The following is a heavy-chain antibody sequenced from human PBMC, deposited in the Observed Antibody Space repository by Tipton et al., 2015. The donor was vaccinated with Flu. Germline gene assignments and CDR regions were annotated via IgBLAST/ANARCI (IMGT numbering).Heavy chain of an antibody. J-gene: IGHJ6*02. D-gene: IGHD6-13*01. CDR2: VFHSGLT. CDR1: GGSIDSTTHY. CDR3: ARRAAALVAGYYYGIDF. Sequence: TLSLTCTVSGGSIDSTTHYWGWVRQPPGKGLEWIATVFHSGLTYSNPSLRSRVTISVDTSKNQLSLKLDSVTAADAAVYYCARRAAALVAGYYYGIDFWGQGTTVAVSS. V-gene: IGHV4-39*07.